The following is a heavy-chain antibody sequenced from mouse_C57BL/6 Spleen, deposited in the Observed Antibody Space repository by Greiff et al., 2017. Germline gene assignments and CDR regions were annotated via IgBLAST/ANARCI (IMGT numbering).Heavy chain of an antibody. Sequence: VQLQPSGAELVRPGSSVKMSCKTSGYTFTSYGINGVKQRPGQGLEWIGYIFIGNGYNVYNEKFKGKATLTSDTSSFTAYMHLSSLSSEDSAIYFCARDAYYYGSPDYWGQGTTLTVSS. D-gene: IGHD1-1*01. CDR2: IFIGNGYN. CDR3: ARDAYYYGSPDY. V-gene: IGHV1-58*01. J-gene: IGHJ2*01. CDR1: GYTFTSYG.